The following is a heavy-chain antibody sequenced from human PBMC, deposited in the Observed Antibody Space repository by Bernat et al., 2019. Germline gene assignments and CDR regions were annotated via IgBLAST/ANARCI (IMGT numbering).Heavy chain of an antibody. J-gene: IGHJ3*02. CDR1: GASISSSNYY. CDR2: INYSGST. Sequence: QLQLQESGPGLVKPSETLSLTCTVSGASISSSNYYWGWLRQPPGKGLEWIGSINYSGSTYYNPPLKSRVTISVDTSRNQFPLKMSSATAADTALYYCVRHADTDPHVTAFDIWGQGTMVTVSS. V-gene: IGHV4-39*01. CDR3: VRHADTDPHVTAFDI.